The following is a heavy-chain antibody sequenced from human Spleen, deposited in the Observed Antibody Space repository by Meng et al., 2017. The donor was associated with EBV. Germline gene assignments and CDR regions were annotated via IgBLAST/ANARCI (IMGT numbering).Heavy chain of an antibody. CDR1: GFTFSSYV. CDR2: ISHDGGDK. V-gene: IGHV3-30-3*01. J-gene: IGHJ4*02. D-gene: IGHD3-3*01. Sequence: QVVRVGLGGGVVQPGNSPRLSCTASGFTFSSYVMHWVRQTPGKGLQWVALISHDGGDKFVGDSVKGRFTISRDNSKNTMYLQMDSLRAEDTAVYYCARDKGEGSGYYFDYWGQGTLVTVSS. CDR3: ARDKGEGSGYYFDY.